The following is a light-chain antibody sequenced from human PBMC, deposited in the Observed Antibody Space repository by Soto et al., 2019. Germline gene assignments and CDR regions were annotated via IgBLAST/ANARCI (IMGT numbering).Light chain of an antibody. J-gene: IGKJ3*01. V-gene: IGKV1-27*01. CDR3: QEYHTAPFT. Sequence: DIQMTQSPSSLSASVGDRVTISCRASQGIRNYLSWYQQKPGKVPKLLIYAASTLQSGVPSRFSGSQSGTDFRLPISSLQPEDVATYYCQEYHTAPFTGGPGTKVDI. CDR2: AAS. CDR1: QGIRNY.